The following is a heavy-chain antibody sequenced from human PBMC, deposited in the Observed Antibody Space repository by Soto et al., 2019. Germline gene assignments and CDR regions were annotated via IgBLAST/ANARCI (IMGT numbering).Heavy chain of an antibody. CDR1: GGAIGSADYY. Sequence: QVQLRESGPGLVKPSQTLTLTCSASGGAIGSADYYWSWIRQSPGKGLEWIGYFYNTGSTYINPSLKGRVIISLDTSKTHFSLQLSSVTAADTAVYYCATAPGPYYPTMDVWGQGTAVTVSS. CDR2: FYNTGST. CDR3: ATAPGPYYPTMDV. J-gene: IGHJ6*02. D-gene: IGHD1-26*01. V-gene: IGHV4-30-4*01.